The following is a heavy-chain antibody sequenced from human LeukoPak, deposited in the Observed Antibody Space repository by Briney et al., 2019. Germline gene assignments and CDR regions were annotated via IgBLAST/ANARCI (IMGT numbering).Heavy chain of an antibody. Sequence: SETLSLTCTVSGDPISGYSNYKWSWIRQPPGKGLEWIGYIYYHGSTNYKPSLKSRVTFSVDTSKNQFSLKLTSVTAADTAVYYCAREYSAFDYWGQGTLVTVSS. CDR1: GDPISGYSNYK. V-gene: IGHV4-61*01. CDR3: AREYSAFDY. J-gene: IGHJ4*02. D-gene: IGHD6-13*01. CDR2: IYYHGST.